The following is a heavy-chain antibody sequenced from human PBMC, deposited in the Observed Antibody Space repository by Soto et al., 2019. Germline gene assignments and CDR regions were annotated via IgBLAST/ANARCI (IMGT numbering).Heavy chain of an antibody. CDR2: ISYDGSNK. CDR1: GFTFSSYA. Sequence: GGSLRLSCAASGFTFSSYAMHWVRQAPGKGLEWVAVISYDGSNKYYADSVKGRFTISRDNSKNTLYLQMNSLRAEDTAVYYCARDADYSSGWKSQFDYWGQGTLVTVSS. J-gene: IGHJ4*02. V-gene: IGHV3-30-3*01. D-gene: IGHD6-19*01. CDR3: ARDADYSSGWKSQFDY.